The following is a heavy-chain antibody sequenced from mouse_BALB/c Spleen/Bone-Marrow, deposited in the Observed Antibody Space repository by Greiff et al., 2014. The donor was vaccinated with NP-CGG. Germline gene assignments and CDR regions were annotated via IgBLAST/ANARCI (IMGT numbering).Heavy chain of an antibody. CDR3: ARGLLQYYYAMDY. D-gene: IGHD2-3*01. CDR1: GFNIKDTY. CDR2: IDPANGNT. V-gene: IGHV14-3*02. J-gene: IGHJ4*01. Sequence: VQLKHSGAELVKPGASVKLSCTASGFNIKDTYMHWVKQRPEQGLEWIGRIDPANGNTKYDPKFQGKATITADTSSNTAYLQLSSLTSEDTAVYYCARGLLQYYYAMDYWGQGTSATVSS.